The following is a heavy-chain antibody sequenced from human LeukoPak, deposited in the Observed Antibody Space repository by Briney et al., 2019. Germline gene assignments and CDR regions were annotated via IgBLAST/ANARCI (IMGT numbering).Heavy chain of an antibody. CDR1: GYSISSGYN. V-gene: IGHV4-38-2*02. CDR3: ARYTAMVNDAFDI. D-gene: IGHD5-18*01. Sequence: SETLSLTCTVSGYSISSGYNWGWIRQPPGKGQEWIGSINYSGSTYYNPSLKSRVTISVDTSKNQFSLKLSSVTAADTAVYYCARYTAMVNDAFDIWGQGTMVTVSS. J-gene: IGHJ3*02. CDR2: INYSGST.